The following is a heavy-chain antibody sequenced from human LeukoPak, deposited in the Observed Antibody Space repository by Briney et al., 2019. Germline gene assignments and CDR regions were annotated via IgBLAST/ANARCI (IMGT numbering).Heavy chain of an antibody. Sequence: ASVKVSCKASGYTFTSYGISWVRQAPGQGLEWMGWVSAYNGNTNYAQKLQGRVTMTTDTSTSTAYMELRSLRSDDTAVYYCARVERLSGYYGMDVWGQGTTVTVSS. CDR3: ARVERLSGYYGMDV. J-gene: IGHJ6*02. D-gene: IGHD1-1*01. V-gene: IGHV1-18*01. CDR2: VSAYNGNT. CDR1: GYTFTSYG.